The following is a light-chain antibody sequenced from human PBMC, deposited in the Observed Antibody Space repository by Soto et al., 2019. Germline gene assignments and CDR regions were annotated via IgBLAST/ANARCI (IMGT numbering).Light chain of an antibody. Sequence: EVVLTQSPGTLSLSPGETATLSCRASQSVSGMYLAWYQQKPGQAPRLLIYGTSNRATGIPDRFSGSGSGTEFTLTIRRLEPEDFAMYFCQQYDHSPFTLGPGTKVDIK. V-gene: IGKV3-20*01. CDR2: GTS. CDR3: QQYDHSPFT. J-gene: IGKJ3*01. CDR1: QSVSGMY.